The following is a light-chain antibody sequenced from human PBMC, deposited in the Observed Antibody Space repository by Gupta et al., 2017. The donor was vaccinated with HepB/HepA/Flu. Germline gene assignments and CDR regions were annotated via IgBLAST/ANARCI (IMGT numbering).Light chain of an antibody. CDR2: AAS. J-gene: IGKJ2*01. V-gene: IGKV1-39*01. Sequence: DIQMTQSPSSLSASVGDRVTITCRASQTTNSYLNWYQQRLGKAPQLLISAASSLQSGVPSRFSGGGSETHFTLTISSLQPEDFATYYCQQTYSIPDTFGQGTKLEIK. CDR1: QTTNSY. CDR3: QQTYSIPDT.